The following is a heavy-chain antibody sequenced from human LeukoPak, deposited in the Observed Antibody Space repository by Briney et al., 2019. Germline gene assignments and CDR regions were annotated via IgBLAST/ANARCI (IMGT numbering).Heavy chain of an antibody. CDR3: VRDNYGGILDF. J-gene: IGHJ4*02. V-gene: IGHV3-30*02. CDR2: TRYDRIDK. D-gene: IGHD2-21*01. CDR1: GFSLGSYG. Sequence: GGSLRLSCAASGFSLGSYGMHWVRQAPGKGPQWVAFTRYDRIDKYYADSVKGRFTLSRDNSKNTLSLQMNTLRADDTAVYYCVRDNYGGILDFWGQGTLVTVSS.